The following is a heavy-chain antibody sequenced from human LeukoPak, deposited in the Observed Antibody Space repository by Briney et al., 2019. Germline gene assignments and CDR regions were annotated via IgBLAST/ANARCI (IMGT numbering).Heavy chain of an antibody. V-gene: IGHV5-51*01. Sequence: GESLKISCNGSGYXFSSYWIFWVRQMPGKGLEWMGIIYPGDSDTRYSPSFQGQVTMSADNFISTAYLQWSSLKASDTAMYFCARLYYGSGTVEYWGQGTLVTVSS. CDR2: IYPGDSDT. J-gene: IGHJ4*02. CDR3: ARLYYGSGTVEY. D-gene: IGHD3-10*01. CDR1: GYXFSSYW.